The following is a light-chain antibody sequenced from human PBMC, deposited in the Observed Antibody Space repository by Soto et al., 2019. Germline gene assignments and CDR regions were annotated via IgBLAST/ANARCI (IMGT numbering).Light chain of an antibody. CDR3: QQYNNWPRT. CDR1: QSINRH. J-gene: IGKJ1*01. V-gene: IGKV3D-15*01. Sequence: EIVLTQSPATLSLSPGERATLSCRASQSINRHLAWYRQKPGQAPRLLIYDASNRATGIPARFSGSGSGTEFTLTISSLQSEDFAVYYCQQYNNWPRTFGQGTKVDI. CDR2: DAS.